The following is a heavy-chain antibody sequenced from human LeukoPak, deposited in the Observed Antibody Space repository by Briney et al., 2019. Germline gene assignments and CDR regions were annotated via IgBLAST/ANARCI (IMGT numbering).Heavy chain of an antibody. V-gene: IGHV3-23*01. Sequence: GGSLRLSCAASGFTFSSYAMSWVRQAPGKGLEWVSAISGSGGSTYYADSVKGRFTISRDNSKNTLYLQMNSLRAEDTAVYYCAKHYYDSSGYYWPEPPFDYWGQRTLVTVSS. CDR2: ISGSGGST. D-gene: IGHD3-22*01. CDR3: AKHYYDSSGYYWPEPPFDY. CDR1: GFTFSSYA. J-gene: IGHJ4*02.